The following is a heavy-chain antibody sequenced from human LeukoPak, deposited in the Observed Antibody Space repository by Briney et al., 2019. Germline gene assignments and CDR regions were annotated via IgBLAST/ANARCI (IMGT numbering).Heavy chain of an antibody. CDR3: ARGVVVVTATHYYYYGMDV. CDR1: GGSISSRDYY. CDR2: IYYSGST. V-gene: IGHV4-30-4*01. D-gene: IGHD2-21*02. J-gene: IGHJ6*04. Sequence: PSQTLSLTCTVSGGSISSRDYYWSWIRQPPGKGLEWIGYIYYSGSTYYNPSLKSRVTISVDTSKNQFSLKLSSVTAADTAVYYCARGVVVVTATHYYYYGMDVWGKGTTVTVSS.